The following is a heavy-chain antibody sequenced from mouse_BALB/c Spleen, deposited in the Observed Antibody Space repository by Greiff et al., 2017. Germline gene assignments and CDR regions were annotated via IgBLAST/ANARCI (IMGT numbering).Heavy chain of an antibody. CDR3: ALYGNYVDYAMDY. Sequence: VQLQQSGAELVKPGASVKLSCTASGFNIKDTYMHWVKQRPEQGLEWIGRIDPANGNTKYDPKFQGKATITADTSSNTAYLQLSSLTSEDTAVYYCALYGNYVDYAMDYWGQGTSVTVSS. V-gene: IGHV14-3*02. D-gene: IGHD2-10*02. CDR2: IDPANGNT. J-gene: IGHJ4*01. CDR1: GFNIKDTY.